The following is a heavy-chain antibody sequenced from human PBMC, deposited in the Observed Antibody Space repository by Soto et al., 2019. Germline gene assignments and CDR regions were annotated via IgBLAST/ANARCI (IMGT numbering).Heavy chain of an antibody. D-gene: IGHD2-15*01. J-gene: IGHJ3*02. V-gene: IGHV3-48*01. CDR2: ISSSSSTI. CDR1: GFTFSSYS. Sequence: GGSLRLSCAASGFTFSSYSMNWVRQAPGKGLEWVSYISSSSSTIYYADSVKGRFTISRDNAKNSLYLQMNSLRGEDTAVYYCASVGSSPSTANAFDIWGQGTMVTVSS. CDR3: ASVGSSPSTANAFDI.